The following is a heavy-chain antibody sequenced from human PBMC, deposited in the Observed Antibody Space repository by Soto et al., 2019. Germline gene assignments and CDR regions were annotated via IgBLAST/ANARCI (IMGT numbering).Heavy chain of an antibody. CDR3: ARDGSSNDNWIHP. V-gene: IGHV4-31*03. D-gene: IGHD2-2*01. CDR1: GDAIYIGGYY. J-gene: IGHJ5*02. Sequence: PSETLSLTCTVSGDAIYIGGYYCTWMRQHPGKGLEWIGYIYHTGKTYYNPSLESRVTMSVDTSKNQFSLKLASVTAADTAVYYCARDGSSNDNWIHPWGQGTLVTVSS. CDR2: IYHTGKT.